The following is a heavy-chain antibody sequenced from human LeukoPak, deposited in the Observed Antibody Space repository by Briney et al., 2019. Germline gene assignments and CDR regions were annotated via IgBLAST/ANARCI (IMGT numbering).Heavy chain of an antibody. V-gene: IGHV3-74*01. CDR2: VNPDGSDT. D-gene: IGHD4-17*01. Sequence: GGSLRLSCAASGFTFSSYWMHWVRQAPGTGLVWVSRVNPDGSDTDYADSVKGRFTISRDNAKNTLYLQMNSLRTEDTAVYYCAKDAYGDYGPFDYWGQGTLVTVSS. J-gene: IGHJ4*02. CDR1: GFTFSSYW. CDR3: AKDAYGDYGPFDY.